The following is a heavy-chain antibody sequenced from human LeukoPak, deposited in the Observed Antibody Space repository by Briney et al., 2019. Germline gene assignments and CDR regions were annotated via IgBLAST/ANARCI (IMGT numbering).Heavy chain of an antibody. Sequence: PGGSLRLSCAASGFTFSSYGMHWVRQAPGKGLEWVAVIWYDGSNKYYADSVKGRFTISRDNSKNTLYLQMNSLRAEDTAVYYCARDLSPCYSSGCDYWGQGTLVTVSS. D-gene: IGHD6-19*01. V-gene: IGHV3-33*01. CDR2: IWYDGSNK. J-gene: IGHJ4*02. CDR3: ARDLSPCYSSGCDY. CDR1: GFTFSSYG.